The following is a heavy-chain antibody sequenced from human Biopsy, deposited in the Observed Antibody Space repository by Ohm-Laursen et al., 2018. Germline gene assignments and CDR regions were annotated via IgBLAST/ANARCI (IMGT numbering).Heavy chain of an antibody. CDR3: TKGGYYYDSLAYYYWFDP. V-gene: IGHV1-2*02. Sequence: ASVKVSCKASGYTFTGYYMHWVRQAPGQGLEWMGWINPNSGVTNYAQKFQGNITMTKNTSMSTAYMEMSRLRSDDTAVYYCTKGGYYYDSLAYYYWFDPWGQGTLVTVSS. CDR2: INPNSGVT. CDR1: GYTFTGYY. D-gene: IGHD3-22*01. J-gene: IGHJ5*02.